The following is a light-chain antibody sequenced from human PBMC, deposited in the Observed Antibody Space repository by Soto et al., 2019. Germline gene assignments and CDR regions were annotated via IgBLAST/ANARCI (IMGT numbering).Light chain of an antibody. CDR2: GAS. Sequence: EIVLTQSPGTLSLSPGERATLSCRASQSVSSSYLAWYQQKPGQAPRILIYGASSRATGIPDRFSGSGSGTDFTLTISRLEPEDFAVYYCQQYYSSPLAFGGGTKVDIK. CDR1: QSVSSSY. J-gene: IGKJ4*01. V-gene: IGKV3-20*01. CDR3: QQYYSSPLA.